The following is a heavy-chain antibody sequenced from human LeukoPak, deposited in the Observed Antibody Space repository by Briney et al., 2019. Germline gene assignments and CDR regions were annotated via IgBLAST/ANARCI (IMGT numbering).Heavy chain of an antibody. V-gene: IGHV1-2*02. Sequence: GASVKVSCKASGYTFTGYYMHWVRQAPGQGLEWMGWINPNSGGTNYAQKFQGRVTMTRDTSISTAYMELSRLRSDDTAVYYCAREMYGSGSYYKAEAYWGQGTLVTVSS. D-gene: IGHD3-10*01. CDR2: INPNSGGT. J-gene: IGHJ4*02. CDR1: GYTFTGYY. CDR3: AREMYGSGSYYKAEAY.